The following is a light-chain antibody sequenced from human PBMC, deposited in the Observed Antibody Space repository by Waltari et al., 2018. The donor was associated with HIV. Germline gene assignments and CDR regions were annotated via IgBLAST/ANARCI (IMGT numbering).Light chain of an antibody. J-gene: IGLJ2*01. CDR1: SGINVGTYR. Sequence: QAVLTQPSSLSASPGASASLTCTLRSGINVGTYRIYWYQQKPGSPPQYLLRYKSDSDKQPGSGVPSRFSGSKEASANAGILLISGRQSEDEADYCCMIWHSSAVVFGGGTKLTVL. V-gene: IGLV5-45*02. CDR3: MIWHSSAVV. CDR2: YKSDSDK.